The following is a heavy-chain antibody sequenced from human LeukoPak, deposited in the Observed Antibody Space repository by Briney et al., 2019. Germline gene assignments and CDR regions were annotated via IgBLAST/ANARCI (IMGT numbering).Heavy chain of an antibody. J-gene: IGHJ6*03. V-gene: IGHV1-3*03. CDR3: AREDTFYLADGHHYYYMDV. Sequence: ASVKVSCKASGYTFTSYAMHWVRQAPGQRLEWMGWINAGNGNTKYSQEFQGRVTITRDTSASTAYMELSSLRSEDMAVYYCAREDTFYLADGHHYYYMDVWGKGTTVTVSS. CDR1: GYTFTSYA. D-gene: IGHD3-16*01. CDR2: INAGNGNT.